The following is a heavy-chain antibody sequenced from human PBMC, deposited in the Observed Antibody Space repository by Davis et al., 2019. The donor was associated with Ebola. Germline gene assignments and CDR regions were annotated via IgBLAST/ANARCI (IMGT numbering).Heavy chain of an antibody. J-gene: IGHJ4*02. CDR3: ARHVRYYYDSSGYSAGNDFDY. V-gene: IGHV4-39*01. CDR2: IYYSGST. Sequence: GSLRLSCTVSGGSISSSSYYWGWIRQPPGKGLEWIGSIYYSGSTYYNPSLKSLVTISVDTSKNQFSLKLSSVTAADTAVYYCARHVRYYYDSSGYSAGNDFDYWGQGTLVTVSS. CDR1: GGSISSSSYY. D-gene: IGHD3-22*01.